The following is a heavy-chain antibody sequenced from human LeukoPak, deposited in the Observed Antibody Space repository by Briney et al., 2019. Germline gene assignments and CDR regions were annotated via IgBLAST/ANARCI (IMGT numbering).Heavy chain of an antibody. J-gene: IGHJ3*02. CDR2: FDPEDGET. V-gene: IGHV1-24*01. Sequence: ASVKVSCKVSGYTLTDLSLHWVRQAPGKGLEWMGGFDPEDGETIYAQKFQGRVTMTEDTSTDTAYIELSSLRSEDTAVYYCATPRGYSGYGHGGAFDIWGQGTMVTVSS. CDR3: ATPRGYSGYGHGGAFDI. D-gene: IGHD5-12*01. CDR1: GYTLTDLS.